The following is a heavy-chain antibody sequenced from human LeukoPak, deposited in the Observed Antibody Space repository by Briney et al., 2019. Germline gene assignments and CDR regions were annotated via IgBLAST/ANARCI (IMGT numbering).Heavy chain of an antibody. CDR1: GFTFGDYA. V-gene: IGHV3-49*04. CDR2: IRSKAYGGTT. CDR3: AAKYFDTSDFDY. Sequence: GGSLRLSCTASGFTFGDYAMSWVRQAPGKGLEWVGFIRSKAYGGTTEYAASVKGRFTISRDDSKSIAYLQISSLKTEDTAMYYCAAKYFDTSDFDYWGQGTLVTVSS. D-gene: IGHD3-22*01. J-gene: IGHJ4*02.